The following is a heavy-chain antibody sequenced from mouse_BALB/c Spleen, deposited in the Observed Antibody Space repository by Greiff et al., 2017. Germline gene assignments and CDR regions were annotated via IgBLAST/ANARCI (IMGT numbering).Heavy chain of an antibody. CDR1: GFSLTSYG. V-gene: IGHV2-9*02. J-gene: IGHJ4*01. CDR3: ARDPIYYGSYYAMDY. CDR2: IWAGGST. Sequence: QVQLKESGPGLVAPSQSLSITCTVSGFSLTSYGVHWVRQPPGKGLEWLGVIWAGGSTNYNSALMSRLSISKDNSKSQVFLKMNSLQTDDTAMYYCARDPIYYGSYYAMDYWGQGTSVTVSS. D-gene: IGHD2-2*01.